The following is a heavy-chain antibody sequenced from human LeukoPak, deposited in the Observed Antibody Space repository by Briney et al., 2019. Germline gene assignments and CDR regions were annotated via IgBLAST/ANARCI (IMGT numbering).Heavy chain of an antibody. V-gene: IGHV3-11*01. CDR1: RVTFSDYY. Sequence: GGSLRLSCAASRVTFSDYYMSWIRQAPGKGLEWVSYISSSGSTIYYADSVKGRLTISRDNAKNSLYLQMNSLRAEDTAVYYCASPPTAMVTIWGQGTLVTVSS. J-gene: IGHJ4*02. D-gene: IGHD5-18*01. CDR2: ISSSGSTI. CDR3: ASPPTAMVTI.